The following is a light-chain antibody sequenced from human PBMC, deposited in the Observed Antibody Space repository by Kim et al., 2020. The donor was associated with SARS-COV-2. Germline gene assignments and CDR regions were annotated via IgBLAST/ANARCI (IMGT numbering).Light chain of an antibody. Sequence: GQSVTISCPGTSSDVGSYDRVSWYQQPPGTAPKVMIYEVSNRPSGVPDRFSGSKSGNTASLTISGLQAEDEADYYCSSYTSSSTWVFGGGTKLTVL. V-gene: IGLV2-18*02. CDR1: SSDVGSYDR. CDR3: SSYTSSSTWV. CDR2: EVS. J-gene: IGLJ3*02.